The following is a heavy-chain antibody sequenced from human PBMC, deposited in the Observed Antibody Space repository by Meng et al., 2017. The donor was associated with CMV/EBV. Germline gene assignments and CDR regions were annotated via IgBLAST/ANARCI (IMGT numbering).Heavy chain of an antibody. CDR2: FDPEDGET. CDR1: GYTLTELS. CDR3: ARDVYCSSTSCYGGWFDP. J-gene: IGHJ5*02. V-gene: IGHV1-24*01. D-gene: IGHD2-2*01. Sequence: ASVKVSCKVSGYTLTELSMHWVRQAPGKGLEWMGGFDPEDGETIYAQKFQGRVTMTEDTSTDTAYMELSSLRSEDTAVYYCARDVYCSSTSCYGGWFDPWGQGTLVTVSS.